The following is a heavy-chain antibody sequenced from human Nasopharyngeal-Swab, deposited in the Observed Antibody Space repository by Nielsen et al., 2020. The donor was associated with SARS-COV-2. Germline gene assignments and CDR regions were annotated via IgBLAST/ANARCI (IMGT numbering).Heavy chain of an antibody. D-gene: IGHD1-26*01. J-gene: IGHJ6*03. V-gene: IGHV3-23*01. Sequence: VRQAPGKRLEWVSSVSGRDSTYYADSVKGRFTISRDISKNTLYLQMNSLRAEDTAVYYCAKDRNSAYYYYYMDVWGKGTTVTVSS. CDR3: AKDRNSAYYYYYMDV. CDR2: VSGRDST.